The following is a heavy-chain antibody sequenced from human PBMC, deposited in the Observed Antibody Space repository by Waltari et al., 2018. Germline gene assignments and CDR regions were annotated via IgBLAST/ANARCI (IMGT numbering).Heavy chain of an antibody. D-gene: IGHD3-3*01. CDR1: GYSISSGYY. Sequence: QVQLQESGPGLVKPSETLSLTCAVSGYSISSGYYWGWIRQPPGKGLEWIGSIYHSGSTYYTPALKSRVTISVDTSKNQFSLKLSSVTAADTAVYYCARAHSITIFGVVIINNWFDPWGQGTLVTVSS. CDR2: IYHSGST. CDR3: ARAHSITIFGVVIINNWFDP. J-gene: IGHJ5*02. V-gene: IGHV4-38-2*01.